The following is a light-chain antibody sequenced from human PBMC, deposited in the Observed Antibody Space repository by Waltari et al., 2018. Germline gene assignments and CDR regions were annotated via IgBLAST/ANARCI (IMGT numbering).Light chain of an antibody. CDR2: WAS. J-gene: IGKJ1*01. Sequence: DIVMTQSPDSLAVSLGERATINCKSSRSVLYPSNNKNYLAWYQQKPGQPPKLLIYWASTLDSGVPDRFSGSGSGTDFTLTISSLQAEDVAVYSCQQYYSSPTTFGQGTKVEIK. CDR1: RSVLYPSNNKNY. CDR3: QQYYSSPTT. V-gene: IGKV4-1*01.